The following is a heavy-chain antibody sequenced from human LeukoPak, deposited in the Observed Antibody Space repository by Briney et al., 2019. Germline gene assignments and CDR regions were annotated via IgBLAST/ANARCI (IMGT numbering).Heavy chain of an antibody. CDR3: ARDGDYYGSDLDY. J-gene: IGHJ4*02. V-gene: IGHV3-7*01. D-gene: IGHD3-10*01. CDR2: IKTDGGEK. CDR1: GFSFNNYW. Sequence: PGGSLRLSCVASGFSFNNYWMSWFRQAPGKGLEWVGNIKTDGGEKYYVDSVRGRFTISRDNAKNSLYLQMNSLRAEDTAVYYCARDGDYYGSDLDYWGQGTLVTVSS.